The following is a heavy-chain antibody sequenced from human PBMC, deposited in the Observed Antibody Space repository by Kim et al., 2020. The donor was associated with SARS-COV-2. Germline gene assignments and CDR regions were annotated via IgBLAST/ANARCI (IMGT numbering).Heavy chain of an antibody. Sequence: ASVKVSCKASGYTFTTYAMHWVRQAPGQRVEWLGWINPANGHTKYSQKFQDRVTITRDASASSAYMELTSLRSEDTAIYYCARGGYNSGPDSWGQGNLGT. CDR2: INPANGHT. V-gene: IGHV1-3*01. J-gene: IGHJ4*02. CDR3: ARGGYNSGPDS. CDR1: GYTFTTYA. D-gene: IGHD6-25*01.